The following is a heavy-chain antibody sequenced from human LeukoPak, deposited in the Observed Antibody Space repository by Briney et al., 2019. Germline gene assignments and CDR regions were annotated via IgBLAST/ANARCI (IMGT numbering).Heavy chain of an antibody. D-gene: IGHD3-22*01. Sequence: ASVKVSCKASGYTFTGYYMHWVRQAPGQGLEWMGRINPNSGGTNYAQKFQGRVTMTRDTSISTAYMELSRLRSDDTAVYYCARGSGHYYEKNFDYWGQGTLVTVSS. CDR2: INPNSGGT. CDR1: GYTFTGYY. CDR3: ARGSGHYYEKNFDY. J-gene: IGHJ4*02. V-gene: IGHV1-2*06.